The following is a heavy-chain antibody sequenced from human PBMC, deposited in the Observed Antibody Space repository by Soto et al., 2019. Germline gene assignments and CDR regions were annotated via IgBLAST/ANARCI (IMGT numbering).Heavy chain of an antibody. V-gene: IGHV3-30*03. J-gene: IGHJ4*02. CDR1: GFNFGVFG. CDR3: ALTRRSSLLEVAGPGFDY. Sequence: GSLRLSCAASGFNFGVFGMHWVRQAPGKGVEWLSVLSYEGSEEYYADSVRGRFTISRDNSKNTLFLQMDSLRVDDTGVYYCALTRRSSLLEVAGPGFDYWGQGTLVTVSS. CDR2: LSYEGSEE. D-gene: IGHD6-19*01.